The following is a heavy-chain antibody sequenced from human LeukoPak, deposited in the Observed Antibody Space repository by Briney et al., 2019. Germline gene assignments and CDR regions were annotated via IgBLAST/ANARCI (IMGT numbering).Heavy chain of an antibody. D-gene: IGHD2-2*01. V-gene: IGHV3-30*18. CDR2: ISYDGSNK. Sequence: QPGGSLRLSCAASGFTFSSYGMHWVRQAPGKGLEWVAVISYDGSNKYYADSVKGRFTFSRDNSKNTLYLQMSSLRAEDTAVYYCAKEKGIYCSSIDCSPGMDVWGQGTTVTVSS. J-gene: IGHJ6*02. CDR3: AKEKGIYCSSIDCSPGMDV. CDR1: GFTFSSYG.